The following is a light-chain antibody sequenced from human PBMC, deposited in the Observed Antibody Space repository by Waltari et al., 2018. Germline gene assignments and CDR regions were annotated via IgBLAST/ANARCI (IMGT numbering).Light chain of an antibody. Sequence: QSVLTQPPSASGTPGHRVTISCSGRSSNIGDNVVTWYQQHPGKAPKLLIYRNDQRPSGVPDRFSASKSGTSASLAISGLQSEDEADYYCAAWDDRMNGHWVFGGGTKVTVL. CDR3: AAWDDRMNGHWV. CDR2: RND. V-gene: IGLV1-44*01. CDR1: SSNIGDNV. J-gene: IGLJ3*02.